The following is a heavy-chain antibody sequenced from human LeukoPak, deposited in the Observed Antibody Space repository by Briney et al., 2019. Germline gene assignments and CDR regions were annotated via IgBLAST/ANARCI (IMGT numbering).Heavy chain of an antibody. V-gene: IGHV5-51*01. J-gene: IGHJ4*02. CDR3: ARWPRGSTNCYFDN. Sequence: GESLEISCKASGYTLTNYWIGWVRQMPGKGLEWMGIIQPGDSSTGYSPSFQGQVTISADKSISTAYLQWSSLKASDTAMYYCARWPRGSTNCYFDNWGQGTLVTVSS. CDR1: GYTLTNYW. CDR2: IQPGDSST. D-gene: IGHD2/OR15-2a*01.